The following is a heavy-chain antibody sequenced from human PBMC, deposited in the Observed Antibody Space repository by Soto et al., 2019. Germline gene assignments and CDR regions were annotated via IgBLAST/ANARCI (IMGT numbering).Heavy chain of an antibody. J-gene: IGHJ3*02. CDR3: AKDIWEYCSGGSCYADDAFDI. V-gene: IGHV3-23*01. D-gene: IGHD2-15*01. Sequence: GGSLRLSCAASGFTFSSYAMSWVRQAPGKGLEWVSAISGSGGSTYYADSVKGRFTISRDNSKNTLYLQMNSLRAEDTAVYYCAKDIWEYCSGGSCYADDAFDIWGQGTMVTVSS. CDR2: ISGSGGST. CDR1: GFTFSSYA.